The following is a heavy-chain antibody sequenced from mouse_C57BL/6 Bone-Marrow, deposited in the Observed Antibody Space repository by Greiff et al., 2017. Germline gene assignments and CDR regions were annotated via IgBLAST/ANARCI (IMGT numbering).Heavy chain of an antibody. CDR1: GYTFTSYW. D-gene: IGHD6-1*01. V-gene: IGHV1-53*01. Sequence: QVHVKQPGTELVKPGASVKLSCKASGYTFTSYWMHWVKQRPGQGLEWIGNINPSNGGTNYNEKFKSKATLTVDKSSSTAYMQLSSLTSEDSAVYYCARWASTRYFDVWGTGTTVTVSS. CDR2: INPSNGGT. CDR3: ARWASTRYFDV. J-gene: IGHJ1*03.